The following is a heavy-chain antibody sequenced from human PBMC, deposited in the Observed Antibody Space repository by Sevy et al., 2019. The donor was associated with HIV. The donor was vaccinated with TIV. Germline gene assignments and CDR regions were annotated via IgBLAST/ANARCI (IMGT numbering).Heavy chain of an antibody. V-gene: IGHV3-30-3*01. CDR1: GFTFSSYA. CDR2: ISYDGSNK. D-gene: IGHD3-22*01. J-gene: IGHJ4*02. Sequence: GGSLRLSCAASGFTFSSYAMHWVRQAPGKGLEWVAVISYDGSNKYYADSVKGGLTISRDNSKNTLYLQMNSLRAEDTVVYYCARRAKNSSGYYLLSPVDYWGQGTLVTVSS. CDR3: ARRAKNSSGYYLLSPVDY.